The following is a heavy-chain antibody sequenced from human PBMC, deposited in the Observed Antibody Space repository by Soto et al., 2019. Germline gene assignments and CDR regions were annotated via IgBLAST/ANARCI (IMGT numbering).Heavy chain of an antibody. D-gene: IGHD3-10*01. CDR3: ARGVLLWFGELFFFSPHFDY. CDR2: MNPNSGNT. CDR1: GYTFTSYD. J-gene: IGHJ4*02. Sequence: QVQLVQSGAEVKKPGASVKVSCKASGYTFTSYDINWVRQATGQGLEWMGWMNPNSGNTGYAQKFQGRVTMTRNTSISTAYMELSSLRSEDTAVYYCARGVLLWFGELFFFSPHFDYWGQGTLVTVSS. V-gene: IGHV1-8*01.